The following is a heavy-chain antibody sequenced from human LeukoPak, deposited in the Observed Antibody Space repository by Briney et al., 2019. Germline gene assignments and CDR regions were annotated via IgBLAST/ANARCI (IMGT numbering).Heavy chain of an antibody. CDR1: GFTFGNDA. CDR3: VKGYRGSGEPDY. J-gene: IGHJ4*02. D-gene: IGHD3-10*01. CDR2: ISVNGGST. Sequence: GGSLRLSCAASGFTFGNDAMQWVRQVPGKGLEWVSLISVNGGSTYYADSVKGRFIISRDNSRNSLYLQMNSLTSEDSALYYCVKGYRGSGEPDYWGQGTLVTVSS. V-gene: IGHV3-43*02.